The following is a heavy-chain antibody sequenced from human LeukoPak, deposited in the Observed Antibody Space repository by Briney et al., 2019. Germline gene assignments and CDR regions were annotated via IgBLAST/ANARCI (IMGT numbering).Heavy chain of an antibody. V-gene: IGHV1-24*01. D-gene: IGHD3-10*01. CDR3: AGDVLVSGGSYYHGF. J-gene: IGHJ4*02. CDR2: ADPKDGET. CDR1: GYALTELS. Sequence: ASVKVSCKVSGYALTELSIHWVRQAPGKGFEWMGGADPKDGETIYAQNFQDRVTVTDDRYTDTSYMELSGLTSEDTALYYCAGDVLVSGGSYYHGFWGQGTLVTVSS.